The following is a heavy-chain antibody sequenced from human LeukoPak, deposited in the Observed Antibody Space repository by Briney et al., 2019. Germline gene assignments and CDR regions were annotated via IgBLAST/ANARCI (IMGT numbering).Heavy chain of an antibody. D-gene: IGHD6-19*01. J-gene: IGHJ4*02. CDR1: GFTFSSYA. Sequence: PGGSLRLSCAASGFTFSSYAMSWVRQAPGKGLEWVSLITGSGGSTYYADSVKGRFTISRDNSKNTLYLQMNSLRAEDTAVYYCAKAVSGWFYFDFWGQGTLVTVSS. CDR3: AKAVSGWFYFDF. CDR2: ITGSGGST. V-gene: IGHV3-23*01.